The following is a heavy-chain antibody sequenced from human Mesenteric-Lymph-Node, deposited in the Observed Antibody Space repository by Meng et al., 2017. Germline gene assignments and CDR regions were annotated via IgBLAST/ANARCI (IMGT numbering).Heavy chain of an antibody. CDR3: ARGNGWRFDY. J-gene: IGHJ4*02. D-gene: IGHD6-19*01. Sequence: QVQVVQSGSELQKPGDSVTVSCQAAGYTFTSSSMNWVRHAPGQGLEWMGWININTGNPTYAQGFTGRFVFSLDTSVSTAYLQIDSLKADDTAVYYCARGNGWRFDYWGQGTLVTVSS. V-gene: IGHV7-4-1*01. CDR1: GYTFTSSS. CDR2: ININTGNP.